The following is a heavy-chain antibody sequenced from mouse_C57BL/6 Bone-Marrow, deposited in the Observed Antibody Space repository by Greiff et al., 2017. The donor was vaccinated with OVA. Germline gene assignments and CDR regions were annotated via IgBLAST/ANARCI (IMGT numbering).Heavy chain of an antibody. CDR2: IDPENGDT. Sequence: VQLKESGAELVRPGASVKLSCTASGFNIKDDYMHWVKQRPEQGLEWIGWIDPENGDTEYASKFQGKATITADTSSNTAYLQLSSLTSEDTAVYYCTLTTVVATGYFDYWGQGTTLTVSS. CDR1: GFNIKDDY. CDR3: TLTTVVATGYFDY. D-gene: IGHD1-1*01. J-gene: IGHJ2*01. V-gene: IGHV14-4*01.